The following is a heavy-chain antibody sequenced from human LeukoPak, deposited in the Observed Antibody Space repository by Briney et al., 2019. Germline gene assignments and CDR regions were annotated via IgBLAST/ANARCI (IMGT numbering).Heavy chain of an antibody. CDR2: IYPGDSDT. Sequence: GESLKISCKGSGYSFTSYWIGWVRQMPGKGLEWMGIIYPGDSDTRYSPSFQGQVTISADKSISTAYLQWSSLKASDTAMYYCARHLGSSSRVYYLDYWGQGTLVTVSS. D-gene: IGHD6-13*01. CDR3: ARHLGSSSRVYYLDY. J-gene: IGHJ4*02. V-gene: IGHV5-51*01. CDR1: GYSFTSYW.